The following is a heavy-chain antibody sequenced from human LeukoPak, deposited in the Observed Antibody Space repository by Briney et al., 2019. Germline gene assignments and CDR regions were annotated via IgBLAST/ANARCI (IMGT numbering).Heavy chain of an antibody. CDR2: IYYSGST. CDR3: ARHKAAAGTGIHFSDY. D-gene: IGHD6-13*01. Sequence: SETLSLTCTVSGGSISSYYWSWIRQPPGKGLEWIGYIYYSGSTNYNPSLKSRVTISVDTSKNQFSLKLSSVTAADTAVYYCARHKAAAGTGIHFSDYWGQGTLVTVSS. CDR1: GGSISSYY. J-gene: IGHJ4*02. V-gene: IGHV4-59*08.